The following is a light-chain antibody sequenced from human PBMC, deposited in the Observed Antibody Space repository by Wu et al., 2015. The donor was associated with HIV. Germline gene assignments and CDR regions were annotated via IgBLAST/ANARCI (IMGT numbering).Light chain of an antibody. CDR2: DAS. J-gene: IGKJ1*01. Sequence: EIVMTQSPATLSLSPGERATLFCRASQDIDTNMAWYQQSPGQAPRLLIYDASTRATGIAARFSGSGSGTDFTLTISSLQPEDVATYYCQKYNTAPWTFGQGTKVEMK. V-gene: IGKV3D-15*01. CDR1: QDIDTN. CDR3: QKYNTAPWT.